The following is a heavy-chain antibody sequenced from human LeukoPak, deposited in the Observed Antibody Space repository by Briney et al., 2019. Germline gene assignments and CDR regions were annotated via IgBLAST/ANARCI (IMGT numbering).Heavy chain of an antibody. CDR2: ISISSDYI. V-gene: IGHV3-21*01. CDR1: GFTFSSYS. D-gene: IGHD1-1*01. Sequence: GGSLRLSCAASGFTFSSYSMNWVRQAPGKGMEWVSSISISSDYIYYADSVKGRFTSARDNAKNSLYQQIESLSAEDTAVYYCTRGEAERCDYWGQGTLVTVSS. CDR3: TRGEAERCDY. J-gene: IGHJ4*02.